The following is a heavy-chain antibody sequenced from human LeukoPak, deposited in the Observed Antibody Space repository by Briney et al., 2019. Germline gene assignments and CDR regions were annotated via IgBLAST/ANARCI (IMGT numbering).Heavy chain of an antibody. CDR2: ISSSSSYI. D-gene: IGHD3-10*01. Sequence: EPGGSLRLSCAASGSTFSSYSMNWVRQAPGKGLEWVSSISSSSSYIYYADSVKGRFTISRDNAKNSLYLQMNSLRAEDTALYYCAKDSGSYTFGWFDPWGQGTLVTVSS. J-gene: IGHJ5*02. CDR1: GSTFSSYS. CDR3: AKDSGSYTFGWFDP. V-gene: IGHV3-21*04.